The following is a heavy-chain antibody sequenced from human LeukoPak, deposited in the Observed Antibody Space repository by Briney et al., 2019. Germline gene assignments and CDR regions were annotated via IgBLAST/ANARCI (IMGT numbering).Heavy chain of an antibody. CDR1: GFSFSDAW. J-gene: IGHJ4*02. D-gene: IGHD4-17*01. CDR3: AKDQNTVATAPFDY. V-gene: IGHV3-15*07. Sequence: GGSLRLSCAASGFSFSDAWMNWVRQAPGKGLEWVGHIRSKADGGTPDYIAPVKGRFTISRDDSKDTLYLQMNSLNTEDTAMYYCAKDQNTVATAPFDYWGLGTLVTVSS. CDR2: IRSKADGGTP.